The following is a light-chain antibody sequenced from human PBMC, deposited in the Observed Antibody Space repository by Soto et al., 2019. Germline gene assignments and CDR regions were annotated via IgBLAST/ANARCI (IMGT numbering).Light chain of an antibody. J-gene: IGKJ4*01. V-gene: IGKV1-33*01. CDR2: DAS. CDR3: QQYDNLLT. CDR1: QDISNY. Sequence: IQGTQAPSSLSASVGDRVTITCQASQDISNYLNWYQQKPGKAPKLLIYDASNLETGVPSRFSGSGSGTDFTFTISSLQPEDIATYYCQQYDNLLTFGGGTKVDIK.